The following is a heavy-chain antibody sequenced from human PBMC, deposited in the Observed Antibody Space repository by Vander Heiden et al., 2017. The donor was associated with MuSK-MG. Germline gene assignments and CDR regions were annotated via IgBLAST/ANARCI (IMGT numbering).Heavy chain of an antibody. CDR1: GSTFTSYY. Sequence: QVQLVQSGAEVKTPGASVKVSCKATGSTFTSYYLPSARQSPGHGPEWMGIINPRGVSTSYAQKFEGRVTMTRDTSTSAVYMELSSLRSEDTAVYYCARDLGGPGREGWFDPWGQGTLVTVSS. V-gene: IGHV1-46*01. J-gene: IGHJ5*02. CDR3: ARDLGGPGREGWFDP. CDR2: INPRGVST. D-gene: IGHD3-16*01.